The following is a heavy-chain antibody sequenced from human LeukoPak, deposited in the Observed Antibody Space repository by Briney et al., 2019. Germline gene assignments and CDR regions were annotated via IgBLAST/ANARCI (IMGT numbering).Heavy chain of an antibody. CDR2: IYYSRST. D-gene: IGHD4-17*01. V-gene: IGHV4-30-4*08. CDR3: ARANGDSIYYYYYYMDV. J-gene: IGHJ6*03. CDR1: GGSISSGDYY. Sequence: SETLSLTCTVSGGSISSGDYYWSWIRQPPGKGLEWIGYIYYSRSTYYNPSLKSRVTISVDTSKNQFSLKLSSVTAADTAVYYCARANGDSIYYYYYYMDVWGKGTTVTVSS.